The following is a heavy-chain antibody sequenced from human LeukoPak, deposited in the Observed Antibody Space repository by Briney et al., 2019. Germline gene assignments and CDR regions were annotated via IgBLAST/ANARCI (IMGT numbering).Heavy chain of an antibody. J-gene: IGHJ4*02. D-gene: IGHD3-22*01. Sequence: GGSLRLSCTASGFTFSSYGMSWVRQAPGKGLDWVSAVSSGGSSNYADSVTGRFTISRDNSKNTLYLQMNSLRAEDTAIYYCAKDRYYDNSADHYESELWGQGTLVTVSS. CDR2: VSSGGSS. V-gene: IGHV3-23*01. CDR1: GFTFSSYG. CDR3: AKDRYYDNSADHYESEL.